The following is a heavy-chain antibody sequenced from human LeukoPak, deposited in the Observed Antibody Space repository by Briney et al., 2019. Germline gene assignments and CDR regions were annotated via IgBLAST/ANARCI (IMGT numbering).Heavy chain of an antibody. CDR2: IKPSDGSS. D-gene: IGHD3-10*01. CDR3: AIIWFGEFDFDY. CDR1: GYIFTNYY. V-gene: IGHV1-46*01. Sequence: ASVKVSCKASGYIFTNYYMHWVRQAPGQGLEWMGLIKPSDGSSMYAQIFQGRVTMTRDTSTSTVYMELSSLRSEDTAVYYCAIIWFGEFDFDYWGQGTLVTVSS. J-gene: IGHJ4*02.